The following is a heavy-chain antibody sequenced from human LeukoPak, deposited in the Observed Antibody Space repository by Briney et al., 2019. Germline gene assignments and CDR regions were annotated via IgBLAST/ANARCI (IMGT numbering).Heavy chain of an antibody. CDR1: GGSISSGSYY. J-gene: IGHJ5*02. Sequence: SQTLSLTCTVSGGSISSGSYYWSWIRQPAGKGLEWIGRIYTSGSTNYNPSLKSRVTISVDTSKNQFSLKLSSVTAADTAVYYCAREAVVPAAGSNWFDPWGQGTLVTVSS. V-gene: IGHV4-61*02. CDR2: IYTSGST. CDR3: AREAVVPAAGSNWFDP. D-gene: IGHD2-2*01.